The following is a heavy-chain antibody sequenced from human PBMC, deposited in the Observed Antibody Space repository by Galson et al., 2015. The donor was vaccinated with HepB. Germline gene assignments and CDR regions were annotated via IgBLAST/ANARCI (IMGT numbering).Heavy chain of an antibody. CDR1: GDSVSNNNAA. J-gene: IGHJ1*01. V-gene: IGHV6-1*01. D-gene: IGHD6-13*01. Sequence: CAISGDSVSNNNAAWNWIRQSPSRGLEWLGRTYYRSKWYNDYALSVKSRIIINPDASKNQFSLQLNSVTPEDTAVYYCARGGEQQLLYLQHWGQGTLVTVSS. CDR3: ARGGEQQLLYLQH. CDR2: TYYRSKWYN.